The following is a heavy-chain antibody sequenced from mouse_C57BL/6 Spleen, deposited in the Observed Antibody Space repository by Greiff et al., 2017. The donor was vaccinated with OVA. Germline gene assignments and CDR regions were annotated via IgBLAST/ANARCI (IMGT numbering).Heavy chain of an antibody. J-gene: IGHJ4*01. Sequence: QVQLQQPGAELVRPGSSVKLSCKASGYTFTSYWMDWVKQRPGQGLEWIGNIYPSDSETHYNQKFKDKATLTVDKSSSTAYMQLSSLTSEDSAVYYCARQTAQATEDAMDYWGQGTSVTVSS. D-gene: IGHD3-2*02. CDR3: ARQTAQATEDAMDY. CDR1: GYTFTSYW. V-gene: IGHV1-61*01. CDR2: IYPSDSET.